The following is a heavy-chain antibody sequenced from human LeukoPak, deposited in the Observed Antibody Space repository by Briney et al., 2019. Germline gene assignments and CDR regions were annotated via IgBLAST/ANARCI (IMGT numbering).Heavy chain of an antibody. D-gene: IGHD1-20*01. J-gene: IGHJ4*02. Sequence: GGSLRLSCVASGFTFSTYSMNWVRQAPGKGLEWVSFISTSSNYIYYADSVKGRFTISRDNAKNSLYLQMNSLRAEDTAAYYCARDNWIEAHYFDYWGQGTMVTVSS. CDR1: GFTFSTYS. V-gene: IGHV3-21*03. CDR2: ISTSSNYI. CDR3: ARDNWIEAHYFDY.